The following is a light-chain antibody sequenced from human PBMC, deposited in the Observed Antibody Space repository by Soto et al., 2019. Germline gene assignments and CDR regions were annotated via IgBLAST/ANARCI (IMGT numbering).Light chain of an antibody. J-gene: IGKJ4*01. Sequence: EVVMTQSPVTLSVSPGERATLSCRASQSVYGSLAWYQQKPGQAPRLLIHGASNRATDIPARFSGSGSGTEFSLPINGLQSDDFAVYYCQQYTYWPLTFGGGTKVEIK. V-gene: IGKV3-15*01. CDR3: QQYTYWPLT. CDR2: GAS. CDR1: QSVYGS.